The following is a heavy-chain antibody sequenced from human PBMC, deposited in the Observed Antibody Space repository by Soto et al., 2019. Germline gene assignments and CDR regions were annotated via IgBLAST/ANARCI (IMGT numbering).Heavy chain of an antibody. D-gene: IGHD6-19*01. Sequence: GASVKVSCKASGYTFTGYYVHWVRQAPGQGLEWMGWINPNSGGTNYAQKFQGWVTMTRDTSISTAYMELSRLRSDDTAVYYCARGSTAVAGAFDYWGQGTLVTVSS. CDR3: ARGSTAVAGAFDY. CDR1: GYTFTGYY. CDR2: INPNSGGT. V-gene: IGHV1-2*04. J-gene: IGHJ4*02.